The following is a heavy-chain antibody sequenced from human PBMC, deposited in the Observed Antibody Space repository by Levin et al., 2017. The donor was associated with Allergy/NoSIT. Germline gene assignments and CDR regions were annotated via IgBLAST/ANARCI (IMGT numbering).Heavy chain of an antibody. CDR3: AKDLRFLEWLPIGSFDY. V-gene: IGHV3-23*01. CDR2: ISGSGGST. Sequence: GESLKISCAASGFTFSSYAMSWVRQAPGKGLEWVSAISGSGGSTYYADSVKGRFTISRDNSKNTLYLQMNSLRAEDTAVYYCAKDLRFLEWLPIGSFDYWGQGTLVTVSS. CDR1: GFTFSSYA. D-gene: IGHD3-3*01. J-gene: IGHJ4*02.